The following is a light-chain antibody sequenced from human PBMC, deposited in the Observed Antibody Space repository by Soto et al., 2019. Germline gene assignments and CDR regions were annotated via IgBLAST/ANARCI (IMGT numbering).Light chain of an antibody. J-gene: IGLJ3*02. V-gene: IGLV2-14*03. CDR2: DVS. CDR3: SSYAINTWV. Sequence: QSALTQPASVSGSPGQSITISCTGTSSDVGGYNYVSWYQQHPGKAPKLMIYDVSDRPSGVSNRFSGSKSGNTASLTISGVQAEDEADYYCSSYAINTWVFGGGTKVTVL. CDR1: SSDVGGYNY.